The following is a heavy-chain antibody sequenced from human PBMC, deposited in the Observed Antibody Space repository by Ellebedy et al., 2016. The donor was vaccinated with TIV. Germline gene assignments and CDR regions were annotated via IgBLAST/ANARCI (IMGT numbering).Heavy chain of an antibody. V-gene: IGHV4-59*01. D-gene: IGHD5-18*01. J-gene: IGHJ4*02. Sequence: SETLSLTCTVSGGSISTYQWSWIRQPPGKGLELIGYIYNYGGSRYNPSLGSRVTISLDTSKNQFSLKLNSVTAADTALYYCARTTGYIANDYWGQGTLVTVSS. CDR3: ARTTGYIANDY. CDR1: GGSISTYQ. CDR2: IYNYGGS.